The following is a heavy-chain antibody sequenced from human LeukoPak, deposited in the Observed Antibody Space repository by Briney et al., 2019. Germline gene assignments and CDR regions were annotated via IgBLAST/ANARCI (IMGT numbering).Heavy chain of an antibody. CDR3: AREDGFCSGGSCYQH. D-gene: IGHD2-15*01. CDR2: INLDGVST. Sequence: GGSLRLSCAASGFTFDDYGMSWIRQCPGKGLGWVSFINLDGVSTDYADSVKGRFTISRDNAKNSLFLQMNGLRAEDTAFYFCAREDGFCSGGSCYQHWGQGTLVTVSS. J-gene: IGHJ1*01. CDR1: GFTFDDYG. V-gene: IGHV3-20*04.